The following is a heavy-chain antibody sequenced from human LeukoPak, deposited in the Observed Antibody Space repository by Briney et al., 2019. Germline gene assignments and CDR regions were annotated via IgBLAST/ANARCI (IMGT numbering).Heavy chain of an antibody. CDR2: IYHSGST. J-gene: IGHJ4*02. CDR1: GGSISSGGYY. V-gene: IGHV4-30-2*01. CDR3: ARLGYSSSLAHFDY. Sequence: SSETLSLTCTVSGGSISSGGYYWSWIRQPPGKGLEWIGYIYHSGSTYYNPSLKSRVTISVDRSKNQFSLKLSSVTAADTAVYYCARLGYSSSLAHFDYWGQGTLVTVSS. D-gene: IGHD6-13*01.